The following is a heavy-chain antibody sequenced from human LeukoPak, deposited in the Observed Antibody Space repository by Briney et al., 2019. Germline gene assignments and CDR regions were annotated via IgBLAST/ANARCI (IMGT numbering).Heavy chain of an antibody. CDR1: GFTFDDYA. Sequence: PGGSLRLSCAASGFTFDDYAMHWVRQAPGKGLEWVSGISWNSGSIGYADSVKGRFTISRDNAKNSLYLQMNSLRAEDTALYCGAKDWEQQLVFAFENWGQRTIVTVSS. V-gene: IGHV3-9*01. J-gene: IGHJ3*02. CDR3: AKDWEQQLVFAFEN. CDR2: ISWNSGSI. D-gene: IGHD6-13*01.